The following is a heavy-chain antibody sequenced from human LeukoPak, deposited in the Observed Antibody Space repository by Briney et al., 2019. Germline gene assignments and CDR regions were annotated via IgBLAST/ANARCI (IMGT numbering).Heavy chain of an antibody. CDR3: AKDSGSGSVDY. J-gene: IGHJ4*02. Sequence: GGSLRLSCAASGFTFSSYGMHWVRQAPGKGLEWVAVISYDGSNKYYADSVKGRFTISRDNSKNTLYLQMNSLRAEDTAVYYCAKDSGSGSVDYWGQGTLVTASS. CDR2: ISYDGSNK. D-gene: IGHD6-19*01. V-gene: IGHV3-30*18. CDR1: GFTFSSYG.